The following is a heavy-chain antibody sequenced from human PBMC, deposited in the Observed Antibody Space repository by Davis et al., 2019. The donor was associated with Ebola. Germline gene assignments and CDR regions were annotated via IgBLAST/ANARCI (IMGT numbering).Heavy chain of an antibody. CDR1: GFTFSSYS. Sequence: GGSLRLSCAASGFTFSSYSMNWVRQAPGKGLEWVSSISSSSSYIYYADSVKGRFTISRDNAKNSLYLQMNSLRAEDTAAYYCARDMSAATSPPYWGQGTLVSVSS. J-gene: IGHJ4*02. V-gene: IGHV3-21*01. CDR2: ISSSSSYI. CDR3: ARDMSAATSPPY. D-gene: IGHD2-15*01.